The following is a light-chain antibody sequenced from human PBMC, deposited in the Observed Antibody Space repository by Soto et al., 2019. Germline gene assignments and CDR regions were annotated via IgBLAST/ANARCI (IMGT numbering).Light chain of an antibody. J-gene: IGLJ2*01. CDR3: CSYAGSYVV. CDR2: DVI. CDR1: SSDVGGYIY. Sequence: QSVLTQPRSVSGSPGQSVTISCTGTSSDVGGYIYVSWYQQYPGKAPKLMIYDVIKRPSGVPDRFSGSKSGNTASLTISGLQAEDEADYYCCSYAGSYVVFGGGTQLTVL. V-gene: IGLV2-11*01.